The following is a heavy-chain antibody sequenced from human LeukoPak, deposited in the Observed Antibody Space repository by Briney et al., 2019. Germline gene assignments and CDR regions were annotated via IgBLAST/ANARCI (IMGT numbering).Heavy chain of an antibody. CDR3: ARRPYYDFWSFDY. D-gene: IGHD3-3*01. Sequence: ASVKVSCKASGYTFTGYYMHWVRQAPGQGLEWMGWVNPNSGGTNYAQKFQGRVTMTRDTSISTAYMELSRLRSDDTAVYYCARRPYYDFWSFDYWGQGTLVTVSS. CDR2: VNPNSGGT. V-gene: IGHV1-2*02. J-gene: IGHJ4*02. CDR1: GYTFTGYY.